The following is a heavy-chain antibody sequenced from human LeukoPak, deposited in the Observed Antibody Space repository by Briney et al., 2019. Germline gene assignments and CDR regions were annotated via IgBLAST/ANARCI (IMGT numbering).Heavy chain of an antibody. D-gene: IGHD1-1*01. CDR3: ATTKQARRYFDY. V-gene: IGHV3-23*01. Sequence: GGSLRLSCAGAGFTFSSNPLSWVRQAPGKGLEWVSAINPSGGNTYYADSVRGRFTISRDNSKNTLYLQMNTLRAEDTAVYYCATTKQARRYFDYWGQGTLVTVSS. J-gene: IGHJ4*02. CDR2: INPSGGNT. CDR1: GFTFSSNP.